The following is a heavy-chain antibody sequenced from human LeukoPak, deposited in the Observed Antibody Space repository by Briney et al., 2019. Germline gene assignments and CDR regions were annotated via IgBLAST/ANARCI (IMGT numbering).Heavy chain of an antibody. J-gene: IGHJ4*02. V-gene: IGHV4-59*11. CDR2: IYYSGST. CDR3: ARGGREYQLLSLNFDY. CDR1: GGSISSHY. D-gene: IGHD2-2*01. Sequence: PSETLSLTCTVSGGSISSHYWSWIRQPPGKGLEWIGYIYYSGSTNYNPSLKSRVTISVDTSKNQFSLKLSSVTAADTAVYYCARGGREYQLLSLNFDYWGQGTLVTVSS.